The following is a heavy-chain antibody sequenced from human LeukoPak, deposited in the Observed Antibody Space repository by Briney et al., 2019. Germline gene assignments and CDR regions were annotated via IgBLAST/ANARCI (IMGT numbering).Heavy chain of an antibody. CDR3: ATDLNDYGDYSNP. D-gene: IGHD4-17*01. CDR1: GYTFTSYG. CDR2: ISAYNGNT. J-gene: IGHJ5*02. Sequence: ASVKVSCKASGYTFTSYGISWVRQAPGQGLEWMGWISAYNGNTNYAQKFQGRVTMTTDTSTSTAYMELRSLRSDDTAVYYCATDLNDYGDYSNPWGQGTLVTVSS. V-gene: IGHV1-18*01.